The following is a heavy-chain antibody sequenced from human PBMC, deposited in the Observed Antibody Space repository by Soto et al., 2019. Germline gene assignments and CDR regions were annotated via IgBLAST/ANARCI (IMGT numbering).Heavy chain of an antibody. J-gene: IGHJ4*02. Sequence: LSLAGTFALGSLSSGTYYCSWIRQPPGKGLEWIGYIYHSGSSQSNPSLKSRVTISIDTSKNQFSLELRSVTATDTAVYYCARDLLDTTVDYYFDSWGPGRLVTVSS. CDR1: LGSLSSGTYY. D-gene: IGHD4-17*01. CDR2: IYHSGSS. V-gene: IGHV4-30-4*01. CDR3: ARDLLDTTVDYYFDS.